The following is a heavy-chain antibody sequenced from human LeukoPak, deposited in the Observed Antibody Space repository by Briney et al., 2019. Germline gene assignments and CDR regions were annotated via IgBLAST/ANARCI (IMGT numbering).Heavy chain of an antibody. V-gene: IGHV4-4*02. CDR1: GGSISSRNW. Sequence: SETLSPTCAVSGGSISSRNWWSWVRQPPGKGLEWIGEIYHSGSTNYNPSLKTRVTISVDESKNQFSLKLSSVTAADTAVYYCARASHDYGDYSHFDYWGQGTLVTVSS. CDR2: IYHSGST. CDR3: ARASHDYGDYSHFDY. D-gene: IGHD4-17*01. J-gene: IGHJ4*02.